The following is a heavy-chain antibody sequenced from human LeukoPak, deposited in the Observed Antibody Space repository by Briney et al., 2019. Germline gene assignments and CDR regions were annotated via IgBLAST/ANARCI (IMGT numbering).Heavy chain of an antibody. V-gene: IGHV1-18*04. CDR1: GYTFTGYY. CDR3: ARNYYGMDV. CDR2: ISAYNGNT. J-gene: IGHJ6*02. Sequence: GASVKVSCKASGYTFTGYYMHWVRQAPGQGLEWMGWISAYNGNTNYAQRLQGRVTMTTDTSTSTAYMELRSLRSDDTAVYYCARNYYGMDVWGQGTTVTVSS.